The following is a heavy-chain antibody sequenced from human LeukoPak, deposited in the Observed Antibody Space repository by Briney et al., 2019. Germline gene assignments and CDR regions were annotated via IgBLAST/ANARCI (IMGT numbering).Heavy chain of an antibody. V-gene: IGHV3-23*01. CDR1: GFIFKNYA. CDR3: VKWGDYDILTGYYVPDF. Sequence: GGSLRLSCAASGFIFKNYAMSWVRLAPGKGLEWVSAITGSGYTTYYADSVKGRFTLSRDNSKNALYVEMNTLRAEDTAVYYCVKWGDYDILTGYYVPDFWGQGTLVTVSS. J-gene: IGHJ4*02. D-gene: IGHD3-9*01. CDR2: ITGSGYTT.